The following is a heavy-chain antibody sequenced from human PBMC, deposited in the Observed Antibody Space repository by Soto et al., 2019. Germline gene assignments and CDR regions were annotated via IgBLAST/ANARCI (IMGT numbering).Heavy chain of an antibody. Sequence: ASVKVSCKASGYTFTSYGISWVRQAPGQGLEWMGWISAYNGNTNYAQKLQGRVTMTTDTSTSTAYMELRSLRSDDTAVYYCAREKRLTWNDEMLYYYYYGMDVWGQGTTVTVSS. D-gene: IGHD1-1*01. CDR2: ISAYNGNT. CDR1: GYTFTSYG. V-gene: IGHV1-18*01. J-gene: IGHJ6*02. CDR3: AREKRLTWNDEMLYYYYYGMDV.